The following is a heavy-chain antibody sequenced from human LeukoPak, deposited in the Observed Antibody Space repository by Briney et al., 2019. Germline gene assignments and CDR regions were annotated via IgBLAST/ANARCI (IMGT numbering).Heavy chain of an antibody. CDR2: IYPGDSDT. D-gene: IGHD3-22*01. Sequence: GESLKISCKGSGYSFTSYWIGWVRQMPGKGLEWMGIIYPGDSDTRYSPSFQGQVTISADKSISTAYLQWSSLKASDTAMYYCARHGPSGYYYDGSGYLYYFDYWGQGTLVTVSS. CDR3: ARHGPSGYYYDGSGYLYYFDY. J-gene: IGHJ4*02. CDR1: GYSFTSYW. V-gene: IGHV5-51*01.